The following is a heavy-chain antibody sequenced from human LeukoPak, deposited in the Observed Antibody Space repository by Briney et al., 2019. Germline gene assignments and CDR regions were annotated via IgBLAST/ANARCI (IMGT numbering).Heavy chain of an antibody. CDR3: ARSGYCSSTSCYAVDYFDF. Sequence: PSETLCLTCTVSGGSISRYYWSWIRQPAGKGLEWIGRIYTSGSTNYNPSLKSRVTISVDKSKNQFSLKLSSVTAADTAVYYCARSGYCSSTSCYAVDYFDFWGQGTPVTLSS. D-gene: IGHD2-2*01. CDR2: IYTSGST. V-gene: IGHV4-4*07. CDR1: GGSISRYY. J-gene: IGHJ4*02.